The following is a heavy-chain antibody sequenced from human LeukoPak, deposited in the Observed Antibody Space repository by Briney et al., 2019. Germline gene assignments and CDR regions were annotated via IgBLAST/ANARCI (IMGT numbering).Heavy chain of an antibody. CDR1: GGSISSYY. CDR3: ARQRALTNFDY. Sequence: PSETLSLTCTVSGGSISSYYWSWIRQPPGKGLEWIGYIYYSGSTNYNPSLKSRVTISVDTTKNQFSLKLSSVTAADTAVYYCARQRALTNFDYWGQGTPVTVSS. V-gene: IGHV4-59*08. CDR2: IYYSGST. J-gene: IGHJ4*02.